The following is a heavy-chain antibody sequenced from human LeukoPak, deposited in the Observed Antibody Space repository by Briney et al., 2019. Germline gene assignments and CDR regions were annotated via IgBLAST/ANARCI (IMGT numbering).Heavy chain of an antibody. V-gene: IGHV1-2*02. CDR3: ARVWELTAEAFDI. CDR2: INPNSGGT. CDR1: AYTSTGYY. Sequence: ASVKVSCKASAYTSTGYYMHWVRQAPGQGLEWMGWINPNSGGTNYAQKFQGRVAMTRDTSISTAYMELSRLRSDDTAVYYCARVWELTAEAFDIWGQGTMVTVSS. D-gene: IGHD1-26*01. J-gene: IGHJ3*02.